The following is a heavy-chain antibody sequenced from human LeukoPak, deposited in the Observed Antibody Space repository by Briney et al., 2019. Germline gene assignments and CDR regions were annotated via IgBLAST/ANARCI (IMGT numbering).Heavy chain of an antibody. Sequence: GGSLRLSCAASGFTFTNYAMRWVRQAPGKGLEWVSAISGSGGSTYYADSVKGRFTISRDNSKNTLYLQMNSLRAEDTAIYYCAKEDSSSWNNWFDPWGQGTLVTVSS. V-gene: IGHV3-23*01. D-gene: IGHD6-13*01. J-gene: IGHJ5*02. CDR3: AKEDSSSWNNWFDP. CDR2: ISGSGGST. CDR1: GFTFTNYA.